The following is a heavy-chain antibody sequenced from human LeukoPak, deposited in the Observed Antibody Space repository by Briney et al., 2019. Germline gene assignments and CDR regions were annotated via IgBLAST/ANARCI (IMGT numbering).Heavy chain of an antibody. CDR2: IYYSGST. CDR1: GGSISSGDYY. Sequence: PSETLSLTCTVSGGSISSGDYYWNWVRQPPGKGLEWIGYIYYSGSTYYNPSLKSRVTISVDTSKNQFSLKLSSVTAADTAVYYCARHRSIAAPRVDYWGQGTLVTVSS. V-gene: IGHV4-30-4*08. J-gene: IGHJ4*02. D-gene: IGHD6-6*01. CDR3: ARHRSIAAPRVDY.